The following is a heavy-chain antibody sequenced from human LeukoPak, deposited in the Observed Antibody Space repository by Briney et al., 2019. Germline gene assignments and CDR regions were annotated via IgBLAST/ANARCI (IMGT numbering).Heavy chain of an antibody. J-gene: IGHJ4*02. CDR3: ARGGTSSWVGSFDF. CDR2: ISVYNGNT. Sequence: ASVKVSCKASGYTFTSYGISWVRQAPGQGLEWMGWISVYNGNTNYAQKLQGRVTTTTDTSTSTAYMELRSLRSDDTAVYYCARGGTSSWVGSFDFWGQGSPVTVSS. CDR1: GYTFTSYG. V-gene: IGHV1-18*01. D-gene: IGHD6-13*01.